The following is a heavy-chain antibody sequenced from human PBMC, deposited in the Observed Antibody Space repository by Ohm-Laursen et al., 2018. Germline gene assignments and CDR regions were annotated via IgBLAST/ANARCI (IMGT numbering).Heavy chain of an antibody. Sequence: SVKVSCKASGFTFTSSAVQWVRQARGQRLEWIGWIVVGSGNTNYAQKFQERVTITRDMSTSTAYMELSSLRSEGTAVYYCAADTIGVGATGVLWGQGTLVTVSS. V-gene: IGHV1-58*01. D-gene: IGHD1-26*01. CDR1: GFTFTSSA. CDR2: IVVGSGNT. CDR3: AADTIGVGATGVL. J-gene: IGHJ4*02.